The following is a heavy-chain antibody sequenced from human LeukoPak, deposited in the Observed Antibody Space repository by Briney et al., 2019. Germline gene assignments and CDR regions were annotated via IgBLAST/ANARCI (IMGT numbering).Heavy chain of an antibody. Sequence: GGSLRLSCAASGFTFSNAWMSWVRQAPGKGLEWVSAISGSGGSTYYADSVKGRFTISRDNSKNTLYLQMKSLRVEDTAVYYCAAQWLLLGAFDIWGQGTMVTVSS. CDR1: GFTFSNAW. CDR2: ISGSGGST. V-gene: IGHV3-23*01. CDR3: AAQWLLLGAFDI. D-gene: IGHD6-19*01. J-gene: IGHJ3*02.